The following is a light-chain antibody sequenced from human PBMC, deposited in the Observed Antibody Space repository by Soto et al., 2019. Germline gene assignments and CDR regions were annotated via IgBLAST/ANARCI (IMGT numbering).Light chain of an antibody. V-gene: IGKV3-15*01. CDR1: QSVSDN. Sequence: EIVMTQSPATLSVSPGERATLSCRASQSVSDNLAWYQQKPGQAPRLLIYGASTRATGIPARFSGSGSGTEFTLTISSLQSEDFATYYCQQYYSYPHTFGQGTKVEIK. CDR3: QQYYSYPHT. J-gene: IGKJ1*01. CDR2: GAS.